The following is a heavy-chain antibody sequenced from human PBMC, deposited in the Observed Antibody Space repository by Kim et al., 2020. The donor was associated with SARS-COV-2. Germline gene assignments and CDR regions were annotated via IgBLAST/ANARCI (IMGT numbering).Heavy chain of an antibody. J-gene: IGHJ6*02. CDR3: AKEDSSSYYYYGMDV. CDR2: ISGSGDST. V-gene: IGHV3-23*01. D-gene: IGHD3-22*01. Sequence: GGSLRLSCAASGFTFSSYAISWVRQAPGKGLEWVSGISGSGDSTYYAGSVKGRFITSRDNSKNTLYLQMSSLRAEDTAVYYCAKEDSSSYYYYGMDVWGLGTTVTVSS. CDR1: GFTFSSYA.